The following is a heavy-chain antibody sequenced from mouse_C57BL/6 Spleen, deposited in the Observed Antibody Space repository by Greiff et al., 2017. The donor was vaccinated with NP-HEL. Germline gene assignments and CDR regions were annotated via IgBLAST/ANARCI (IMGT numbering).Heavy chain of an antibody. CDR2: IDPSDSYT. J-gene: IGHJ3*01. Sequence: VQLQQPGAELVKPGASVKLSCKASGYTFTSYWMQWVKQRPGQGLEWIGEIDPSDSYTNYNQKFKGKATLTVDTSSSTAYMQLSSLTSEDSAVYYCARENYQGAYWGQGTLVTVSA. CDR1: GYTFTSYW. D-gene: IGHD1-1*01. V-gene: IGHV1-50*01. CDR3: ARENYQGAY.